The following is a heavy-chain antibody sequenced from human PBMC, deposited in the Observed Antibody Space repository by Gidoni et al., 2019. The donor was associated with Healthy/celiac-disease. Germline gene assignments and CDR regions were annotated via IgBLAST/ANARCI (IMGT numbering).Heavy chain of an antibody. J-gene: IGHJ4*02. CDR3: ARGTFDY. Sequence: QVQLVQSGAEVKKPGASLKVSCKASGYTFTSYAMHWVRQAPGQRLEWMGWINAGNGNTKYSQKFQGRVTITRDTSASTAYMELSSLRSEDTAVYYCARGTFDYWGQGTLVTVSS. CDR2: INAGNGNT. V-gene: IGHV1-3*01. CDR1: GYTFTSYA.